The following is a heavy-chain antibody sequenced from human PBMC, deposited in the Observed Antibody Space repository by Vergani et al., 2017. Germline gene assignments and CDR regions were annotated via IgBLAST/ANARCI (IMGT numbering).Heavy chain of an antibody. CDR3: ARDVGLRYNGFDP. CDR1: GFTFNQYG. Sequence: QVQLVESGGGVVQPGRSLRLSCAASGFTFNQYGMHWVRQAPGKGLEWVAVTWYDGNNKQYADSVKGRFTISRDNSKSTMYLQMNSLRDEDTGVYYCARDVGLRYNGFDPWGQGTLVTVSS. V-gene: IGHV3-33*01. CDR2: TWYDGNNK. J-gene: IGHJ5*02. D-gene: IGHD3-16*01.